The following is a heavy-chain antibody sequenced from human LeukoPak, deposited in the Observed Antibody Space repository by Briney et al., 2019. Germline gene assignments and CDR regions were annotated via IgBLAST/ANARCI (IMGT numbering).Heavy chain of an antibody. CDR1: GFIVSSNY. CDR2: IHNDGST. Sequence: PGGSLRLSCAASGFIVSSNYMTWVRQAPGKGLEWVSVIHNDGSTYYADSVKGRFTISRDNSKNTLYLQMNGLRVEDTAVYYCAALARDYWGQGTLVTVSS. J-gene: IGHJ4*02. CDR3: AALARDY. V-gene: IGHV3-53*01. D-gene: IGHD3-3*02.